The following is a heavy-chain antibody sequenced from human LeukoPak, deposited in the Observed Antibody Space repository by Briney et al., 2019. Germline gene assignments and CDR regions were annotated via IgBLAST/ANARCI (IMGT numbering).Heavy chain of an antibody. J-gene: IGHJ6*02. CDR3: TTDEDWNYARKDV. V-gene: IGHV3-15*04. CDR1: GLTFTSHG. D-gene: IGHD1-7*01. Sequence: GGSLRLSCAASGLTFTSHGFHWVRQAPGRGLEWVGQTVSEIDGGTTDYAAPVKGRFTISRDDSKSTLYLQMNSLKIEDTAVYYCTTDEDWNYARKDVWGQGATVIVSS. CDR2: TVSEIDGGTT.